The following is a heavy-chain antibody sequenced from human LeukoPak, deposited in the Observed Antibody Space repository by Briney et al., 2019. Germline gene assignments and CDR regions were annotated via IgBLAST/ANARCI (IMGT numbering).Heavy chain of an antibody. V-gene: IGHV3-15*01. CDR1: GFTFSKAW. CDR2: VKRKSDGGTT. J-gene: IGHJ4*02. Sequence: PGGSLRLSCAASGFTFSKAWMSWVRQAPGKGLEWVGHVKRKSDGGTTEYAAPVKGRFIISRDDLKETLYLQMNSLRAEDTAVYYCASEGVVAAAGRYFDYWGQGTLVTVSS. D-gene: IGHD6-13*01. CDR3: ASEGVVAAAGRYFDY.